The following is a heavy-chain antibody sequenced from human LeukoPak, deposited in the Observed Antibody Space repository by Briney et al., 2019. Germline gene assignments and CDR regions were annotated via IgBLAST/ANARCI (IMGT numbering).Heavy chain of an antibody. CDR2: ISGSGGST. Sequence: GGSLRLSCVASRFTFSSYAMSWVRQAPGKGLEWVSTISGSGGSTYYADSVKGRFTISRDNSKDTLYLQMNSLRAEDTAVYYCAKDRPSSWGTTDYWGQGTLVTVSS. V-gene: IGHV3-23*01. J-gene: IGHJ4*02. CDR1: RFTFSSYA. D-gene: IGHD6-13*01. CDR3: AKDRPSSWGTTDY.